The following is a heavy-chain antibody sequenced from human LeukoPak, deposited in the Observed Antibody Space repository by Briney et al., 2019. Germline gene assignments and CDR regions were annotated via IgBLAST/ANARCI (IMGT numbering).Heavy chain of an antibody. CDR3: ARVAVVRGVIISLFDY. CDR1: GYTFPSYD. D-gene: IGHD3-10*01. J-gene: IGHJ4*02. CDR2: MNPNSGNT. Sequence: ASVKVSCKASGYTFPSYDINWVRQATGQGLEWMGWMNPNSGNTGYAQKFQGRVTMTRNTSISTAYMELSSLRSEDTAVYYCARVAVVRGVIISLFDYWGQGTLVTVSS. V-gene: IGHV1-8*01.